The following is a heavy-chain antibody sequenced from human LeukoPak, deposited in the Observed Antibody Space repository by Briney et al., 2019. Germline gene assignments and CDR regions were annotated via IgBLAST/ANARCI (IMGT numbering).Heavy chain of an antibody. D-gene: IGHD2-15*01. Sequence: GASLRLSCSASGFTFSSYAMSWVRQAPGKGLEWVSGISASGGSTDYADSVKGRFTISRDNSKNTLYLQMNSLRAEDTAVYYCAKLCSGGSCYWNYWGQGTLATVSS. CDR3: AKLCSGGSCYWNY. CDR2: ISASGGST. CDR1: GFTFSSYA. V-gene: IGHV3-23*01. J-gene: IGHJ4*02.